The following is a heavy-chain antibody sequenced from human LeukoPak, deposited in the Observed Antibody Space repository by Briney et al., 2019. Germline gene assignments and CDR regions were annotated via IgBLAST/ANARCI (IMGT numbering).Heavy chain of an antibody. CDR3: TTETLPAAILRFYYFYMDV. V-gene: IGHV3-15*01. CDR2: IRSKADGGTA. CDR1: GFTFNNYA. J-gene: IGHJ6*03. D-gene: IGHD2-2*01. Sequence: MPGGSLRLSCAASGFTFNNYAMHWVRQAPGKGLEWVGRIRSKADGGTADHAAPVKGRFTISRDDSKNTLYLQMSGLKTEDTAMYYCTTETLPAAILRFYYFYMDVWGKGTTVTISS.